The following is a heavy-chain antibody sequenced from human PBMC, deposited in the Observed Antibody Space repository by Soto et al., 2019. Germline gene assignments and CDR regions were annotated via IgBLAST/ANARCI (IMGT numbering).Heavy chain of an antibody. Sequence: GGSLRLSYAASGFAFSSYAMIWVRHAPGKGLAWVSAIGGSDGNTYYADSVKGRFTVSRDNSKNTLYLQMNSLRAEDTAVYYCARLSGSHYYYYYGMDVWGPGTTVTVSS. CDR3: ARLSGSHYYYYYGMDV. D-gene: IGHD3-10*01. V-gene: IGHV3-23*01. CDR1: GFAFSSYA. J-gene: IGHJ6*02. CDR2: IGGSDGNT.